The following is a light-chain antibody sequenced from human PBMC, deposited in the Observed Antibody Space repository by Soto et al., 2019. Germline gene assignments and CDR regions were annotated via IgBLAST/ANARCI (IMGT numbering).Light chain of an antibody. CDR3: QQYNNWPPYT. J-gene: IGKJ2*01. V-gene: IGKV3-15*01. CDR1: QSVSSN. Sequence: EIVLTQSPATLSLSPGERATLSCRASQSVSSNLAWYQQKPGQAPRLLIYGASTRATGIPATFSGSGSGTEFTLTISSLQSEDVAVYYCQQYNNWPPYTFGQGTKVDIK. CDR2: GAS.